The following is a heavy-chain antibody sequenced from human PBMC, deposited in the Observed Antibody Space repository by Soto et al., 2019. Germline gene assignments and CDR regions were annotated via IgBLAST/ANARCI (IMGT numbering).Heavy chain of an antibody. J-gene: IGHJ4*02. CDR1: GGSISSGDYY. Sequence: QVQLQESGPGLVKPSQTLSLTCTVSGGSISSGDYYWSWIRQPPGKGLEWIGYIYYSGSTYYNPSRESRGTISVDTSKHQFALKLSSVTAADTAVYYCARGVGIRITFGGVIADDYWGQGTLVTVSS. D-gene: IGHD3-16*02. CDR3: ARGVGIRITFGGVIADDY. CDR2: IYYSGST. V-gene: IGHV4-30-4*01.